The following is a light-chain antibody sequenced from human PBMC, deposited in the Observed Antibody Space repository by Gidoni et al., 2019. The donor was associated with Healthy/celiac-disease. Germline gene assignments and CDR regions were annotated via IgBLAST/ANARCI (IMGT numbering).Light chain of an antibody. CDR3: QVWDSSSDHYVV. CDR1: NIGSKS. Sequence: SYVLTQPPSVSVATGKTARITCGGNNIGSKSVHWYQQKPGQAPVLVFYDESDRPSGIPERFSGSNSGNTATLTISRVEAGDEADYYCQVWDSSSDHYVVFGGGTKLTVL. CDR2: DES. J-gene: IGLJ2*01. V-gene: IGLV3-21*03.